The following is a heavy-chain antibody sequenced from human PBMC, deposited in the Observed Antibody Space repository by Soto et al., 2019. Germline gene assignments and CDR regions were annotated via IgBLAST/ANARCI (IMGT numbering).Heavy chain of an antibody. Sequence: SVKVSCKASGGTFSSYAISWVRQAPGQGLEWMGGIIPIFGTANYAQKFQGRVTITADESTSTAYMELSSLRSEDTAVYYCARGPYYYDSSGYIAAFDIWGQGTMVTVSS. V-gene: IGHV1-69*13. D-gene: IGHD3-22*01. CDR1: GGTFSSYA. CDR3: ARGPYYYDSSGYIAAFDI. J-gene: IGHJ3*02. CDR2: IIPIFGTA.